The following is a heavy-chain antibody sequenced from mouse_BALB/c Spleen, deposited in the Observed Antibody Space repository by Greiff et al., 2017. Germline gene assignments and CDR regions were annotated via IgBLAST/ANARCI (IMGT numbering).Heavy chain of an antibody. J-gene: IGHJ2*01. CDR3: AHYGNYYFDY. Sequence: VQLQESGADLAKPGASVKMSCKASGYTFTSYWMHWVNQRPGQGLEWIGYINPSTGYTEYNQKFKDKATLTADKSSSTDYMQLSSLTSEDSAFYYCAHYGNYYFDYWGQGTTLTVSS. V-gene: IGHV1-7*01. CDR2: INPSTGYT. CDR1: GYTFTSYW. D-gene: IGHD2-1*01.